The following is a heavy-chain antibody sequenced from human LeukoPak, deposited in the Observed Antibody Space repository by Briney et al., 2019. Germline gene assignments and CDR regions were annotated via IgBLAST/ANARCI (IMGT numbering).Heavy chain of an antibody. Sequence: SETLSLTCTVSGGSISSYYWSWIRQPPGKGLEWIGYIYYSGSTNYNPSLKSRVTISVDTSKNQFSLKLSSVTAADTAVYYWARARYDSSGYNPDYWGQGTLVTVSS. D-gene: IGHD3-22*01. CDR1: GGSISSYY. J-gene: IGHJ4*02. CDR3: ARARYDSSGYNPDY. V-gene: IGHV4-59*01. CDR2: IYYSGST.